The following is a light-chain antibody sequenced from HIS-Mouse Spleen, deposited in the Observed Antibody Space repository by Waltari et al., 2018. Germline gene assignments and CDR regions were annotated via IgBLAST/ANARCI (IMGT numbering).Light chain of an antibody. CDR3: QSYDSSKWV. CDR1: SGSIASNY. J-gene: IGLJ3*02. Sequence: NFMLTQPHSVSESPGKTVTISCTRSSGSIASNYVQWYRQRPGSAPTTVIYEDNQRPSGVPDRFSGSIDSSSNSASLTISGLKTEDEADYYCQSYDSSKWVFGGGTKLTVL. V-gene: IGLV6-57*04. CDR2: EDN.